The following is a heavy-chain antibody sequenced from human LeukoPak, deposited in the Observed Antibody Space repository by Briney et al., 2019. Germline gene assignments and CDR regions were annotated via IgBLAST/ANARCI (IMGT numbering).Heavy chain of an antibody. J-gene: IGHJ4*02. CDR3: AGPSRVPATAIRD. Sequence: GGSLRLSCAASGFTFSSYAMTWVRQAPGKGLEWVSSISSSSSYIYYADSVKGRFTISRDNAKNSLYLQVNSLRAEDTAVYYCAGPSRVPATAIRDWGQGTLVTVSS. D-gene: IGHD2-21*02. V-gene: IGHV3-21*01. CDR1: GFTFSSYA. CDR2: ISSSSSYI.